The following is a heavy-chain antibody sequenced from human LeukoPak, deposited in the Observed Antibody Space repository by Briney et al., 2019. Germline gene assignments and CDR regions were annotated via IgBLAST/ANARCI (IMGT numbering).Heavy chain of an antibody. CDR2: IWSDGSNK. Sequence: GGSLRLSCAASGFTFSTYAMHWVHQAPGKGLEWVAAIWSDGSNKYYADSVKGRFTISRDNSKNTPYLQMNSLRAEDTAVYYCARVPTITLVRGVHYNWFDPWGQGTLVTVSS. J-gene: IGHJ5*02. D-gene: IGHD3-10*01. V-gene: IGHV3-33*01. CDR1: GFTFSTYA. CDR3: ARVPTITLVRGVHYNWFDP.